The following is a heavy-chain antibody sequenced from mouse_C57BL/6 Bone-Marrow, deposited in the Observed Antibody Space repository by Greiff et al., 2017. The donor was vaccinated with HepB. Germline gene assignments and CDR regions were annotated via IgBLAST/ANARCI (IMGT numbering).Heavy chain of an antibody. J-gene: IGHJ4*01. Sequence: EVQVVESGGGLVQPKGSLKLSCAASGFTFNTYAMHWVRQAPGKGLEWVARIRSKSSNYATYYADSVKDRFTISRDDSQSMLYLQMNNLKTEDTAMYYCVRDGYYPFDYAMDYWGQGTSVTVSS. D-gene: IGHD2-3*01. V-gene: IGHV10-3*01. CDR3: VRDGYYPFDYAMDY. CDR1: GFTFNTYA. CDR2: IRSKSSNYAT.